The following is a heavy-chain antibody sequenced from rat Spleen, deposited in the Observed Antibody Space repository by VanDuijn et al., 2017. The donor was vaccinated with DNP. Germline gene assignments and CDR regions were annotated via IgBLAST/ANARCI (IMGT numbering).Heavy chain of an antibody. CDR2: IWAGGGT. Sequence: QVQLKESGPGLVQPSQTLSLTCTVSGFSLTSYHVSWVRQPPGKSLVWMGTIWAGGGTNYNSAVQSRLSISRDTSKSQVFLKMNSLQTEDTAIYFCARIYSSIWDWGQGVMVTVSS. V-gene: IGHV2-15*01. J-gene: IGHJ2*01. D-gene: IGHD1-2*01. CDR3: ARIYSSIWD. CDR1: GFSLTSYH.